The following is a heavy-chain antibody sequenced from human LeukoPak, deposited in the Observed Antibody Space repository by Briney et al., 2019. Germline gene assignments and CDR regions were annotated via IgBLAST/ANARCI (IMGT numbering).Heavy chain of an antibody. J-gene: IGHJ5*02. CDR2: IYYSGST. CDR3: ARFASSGWPSRWFDP. V-gene: IGHV4-59*01. D-gene: IGHD6-19*01. Sequence: SETLSLTCTVSGGSISSYYWSWIRQPPGKGLEWIGYIYYSGSTNYNPSLKNRVTISVDTSKNQFSLKLSSVTAADTAVYYCARFASSGWPSRWFDPWGQGTLVAVSS. CDR1: GGSISSYY.